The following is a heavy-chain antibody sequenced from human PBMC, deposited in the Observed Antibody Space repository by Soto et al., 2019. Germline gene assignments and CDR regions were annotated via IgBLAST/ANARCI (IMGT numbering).Heavy chain of an antibody. CDR3: ARASLGYCSSISCRSNWFDP. CDR1: GGSIRSGDYY. CDR2: IYYSGST. D-gene: IGHD2-2*01. J-gene: IGHJ5*02. Sequence: QVQLQESGPGLVKPSQTLSLTCTVSGGSIRSGDYYWNWIRQHPGKGLEWIGYIYYSGSTYYNPSLKRRVTISVDTSKNQFSLKLSSVTAADTAVYYCARASLGYCSSISCRSNWFDPWGQGTLVTVSS. V-gene: IGHV4-31*03.